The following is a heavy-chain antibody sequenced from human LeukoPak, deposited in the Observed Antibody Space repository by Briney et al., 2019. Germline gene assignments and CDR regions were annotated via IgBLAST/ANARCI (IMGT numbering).Heavy chain of an antibody. J-gene: IGHJ5*02. D-gene: IGHD3-3*01. Sequence: GGSLRLSCAASGSTFDDYGMSWVRQAPGKGLEWVSGINWNGGSTGYADSVKGRFTISRDNAKNSLYLQMNSLRAEDTALYYCARGENFWSGYYTSWFDPWGQGTLVTVSS. CDR1: GSTFDDYG. CDR2: INWNGGST. CDR3: ARGENFWSGYYTSWFDP. V-gene: IGHV3-20*04.